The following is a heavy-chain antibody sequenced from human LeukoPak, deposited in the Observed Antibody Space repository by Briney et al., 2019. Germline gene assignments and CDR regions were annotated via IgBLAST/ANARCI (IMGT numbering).Heavy chain of an antibody. D-gene: IGHD6-13*01. Sequence: ASVKVSCKTSGYSLSSYGLSWVRQAPGQGPEWMGWISTYNTNRKYAQRLQDRLTLTTDTSTATAYMELRGLRNNDTAVYYCAREPQQMVRTDNWFDPWGQGTLVTVSS. CDR2: ISTYNTNR. J-gene: IGHJ5*02. CDR1: GYSLSSYG. V-gene: IGHV1-18*01. CDR3: AREPQQMVRTDNWFDP.